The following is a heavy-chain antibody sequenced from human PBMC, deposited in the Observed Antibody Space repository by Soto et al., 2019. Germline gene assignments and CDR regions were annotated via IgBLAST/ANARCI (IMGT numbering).Heavy chain of an antibody. V-gene: IGHV4-59*08. CDR2: IYYGGST. CDR1: GDSISSYY. J-gene: IGHJ4*02. D-gene: IGHD7-27*01. CDR3: ARPGRDWGSLQY. Sequence: QVQLQESGPGLVKPSETLSLTCTVSGDSISSYYWTWIRQPPGKGLEWIAFIYYGGSTNYNPSLKSRVTISVDTSKNQFSLNSNSVTAADTAVYYCARPGRDWGSLQYWGQGTRVTVSS.